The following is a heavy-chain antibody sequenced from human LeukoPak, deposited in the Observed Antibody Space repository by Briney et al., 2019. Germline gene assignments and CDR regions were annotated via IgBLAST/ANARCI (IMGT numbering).Heavy chain of an antibody. J-gene: IGHJ4*02. CDR1: GFTVSNKY. V-gene: IGHV3-53*01. CDR3: ARDPQSSQQLVSY. CDR2: IYSDGST. D-gene: IGHD6-13*01. Sequence: GGSLRLSCAASGFTVSNKYMTWVRQVPGKGLEWVSVIYSDGSTYYADSVKGRFTISRDNSKNTLYFQMNSLRAEDATAYYCARDPQSSQQLVSYWVQGTLVSVCS.